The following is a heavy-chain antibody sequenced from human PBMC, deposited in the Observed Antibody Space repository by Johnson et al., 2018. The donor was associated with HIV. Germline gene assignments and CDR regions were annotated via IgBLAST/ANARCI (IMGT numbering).Heavy chain of an antibody. Sequence: VQLVESGGGLVKPGGSLRLSCAASGFTFNNAWMSWVRQAPGKGLEWVGRIKSKTDGGTTDYAAPVKGRFTISRDDSKNTLNLQMNSLKTEDTAVYYCTTTLFQYYDILTDKAAFDFWGQGTMVTVSS. V-gene: IGHV3-15*01. D-gene: IGHD3-9*01. CDR3: TTTLFQYYDILTDKAAFDF. J-gene: IGHJ3*01. CDR2: IKSKTDGGTT. CDR1: GFTFNNAW.